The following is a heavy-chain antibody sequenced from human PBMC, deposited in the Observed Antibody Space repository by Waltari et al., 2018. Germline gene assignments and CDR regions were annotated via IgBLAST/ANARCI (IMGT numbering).Heavy chain of an antibody. V-gene: IGHV4-39*07. CDR1: GGSISSSSYY. CDR2: IYYSGST. D-gene: IGHD3-9*01. Sequence: QLQLQESGPGLVKPSATLSLTCTVSGGSISSSSYYWGWLRQPPGKGLEWIGSIYYSGSTYYNPSLKSRVTISVDTSKNQFSLKLSSVTAADTAVYYCAREVRYFDWLKSYGMDVWGQGTTVTVSS. CDR3: AREVRYFDWLKSYGMDV. J-gene: IGHJ6*02.